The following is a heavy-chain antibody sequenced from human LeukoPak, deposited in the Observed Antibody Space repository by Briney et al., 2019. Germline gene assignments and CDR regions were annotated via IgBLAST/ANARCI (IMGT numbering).Heavy chain of an antibody. CDR3: ARHYGDYDILAGLYPYGMDV. J-gene: IGHJ6*02. CDR2: IYPGDSDT. CDR1: GYRFSSYW. D-gene: IGHD3-9*01. V-gene: IGHV5-51*01. Sequence: GESLKISCKGSGYRFSSYWIGWVRLMPGEGREWMGIIYPGDSDTKYSPSFEGQVTISADKSISTAYMQWKSLKASDTAMYYCARHYGDYDILAGLYPYGMDVWGQGTTVTVSS.